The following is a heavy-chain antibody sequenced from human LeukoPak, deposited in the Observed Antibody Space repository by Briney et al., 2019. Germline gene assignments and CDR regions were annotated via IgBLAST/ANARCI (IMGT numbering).Heavy chain of an antibody. J-gene: IGHJ5*02. CDR2: ISSSSSYI. V-gene: IGHV3-21*01. Sequence: GGSLRLSCAASGFTFSSYSMNWVRQAPGKGLEWVSSISSSSSYIYYADSVKGRFAISRDNAKNSLYLQMNSLRAEDTAVYYCARAGYSSSWTGFDPWGQGTLVTVSS. CDR1: GFTFSSYS. D-gene: IGHD6-13*01. CDR3: ARAGYSSSWTGFDP.